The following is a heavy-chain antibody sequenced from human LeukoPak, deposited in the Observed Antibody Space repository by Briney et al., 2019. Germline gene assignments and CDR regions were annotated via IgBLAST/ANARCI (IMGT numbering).Heavy chain of an antibody. CDR3: ARAPYQLLWGYYYYYMDV. CDR2: IKQGGSEK. Sequence: GGSLRLSCAASGFTFSSYWMSWVRQAPGKGLEWVANIKQGGSEKYYVDSVKGRFTISRDNAKNSLYLQMNSLRAEDTAVYYCARAPYQLLWGYYYYYMDVWGKGTTVTVSS. D-gene: IGHD2-2*01. V-gene: IGHV3-7*01. CDR1: GFTFSSYW. J-gene: IGHJ6*03.